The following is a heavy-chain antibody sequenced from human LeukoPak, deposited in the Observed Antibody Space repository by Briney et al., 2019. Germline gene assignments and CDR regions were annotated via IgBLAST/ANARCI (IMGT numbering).Heavy chain of an antibody. D-gene: IGHD3-10*01. J-gene: IGHJ4*02. CDR2: IIPIFGTA. V-gene: IGHV1-69*13. CDR3: ARGHYYGSGSYPSPDY. Sequence: SVKVSCKASGYTFTSYGISWVRQAPGQGLGWMGGIIPIFGTANYAQKFQGRVTITADESTSTAYMELSSLRSEDTAVYYCARGHYYGSGSYPSPDYWGQGTLVTVSS. CDR1: GYTFTSYG.